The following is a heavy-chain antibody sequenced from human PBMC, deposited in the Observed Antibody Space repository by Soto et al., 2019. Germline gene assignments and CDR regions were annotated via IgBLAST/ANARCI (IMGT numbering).Heavy chain of an antibody. Sequence: PSETLSLTCAVYGGSFSGYYWSWIRQPPGKGLEWIGEINHSGSTNYNPSIKSRVTISVDTSKNQISLKLSSVTAADTAVYYCARREYSSSSVWYYFDYWGQGTLVTVSS. V-gene: IGHV4-34*01. J-gene: IGHJ4*02. CDR1: GGSFSGYY. CDR2: INHSGST. CDR3: ARREYSSSSVWYYFDY. D-gene: IGHD6-6*01.